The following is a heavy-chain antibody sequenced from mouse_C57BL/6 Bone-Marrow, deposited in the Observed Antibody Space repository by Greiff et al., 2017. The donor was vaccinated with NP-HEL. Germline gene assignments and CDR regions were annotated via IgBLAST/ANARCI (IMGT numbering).Heavy chain of an antibody. J-gene: IGHJ4*01. CDR1: GYAFSSSW. CDR3: ARGWWLLRGDY. CDR2: IYPGDGDT. Sequence: QVQLQQSGPELVKPGASVKISCKASGYAFSSSWMNWVKQRPGKGLEWIGRIYPGDGDTNYNGKFKGKATLTADKSSSTAYMQLSSLTSEDSAVYFCARGWWLLRGDYWGQGTSVTVSS. D-gene: IGHD2-3*01. V-gene: IGHV1-82*01.